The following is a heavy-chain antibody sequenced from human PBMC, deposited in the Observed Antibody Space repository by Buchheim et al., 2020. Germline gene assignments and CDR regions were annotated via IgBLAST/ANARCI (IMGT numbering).Heavy chain of an antibody. CDR1: GFTFRYYW. J-gene: IGHJ6*02. CDR2: IKQDGTAT. Sequence: EVQLVESGGGLVQPGGSLRLSCAASGFTFRYYWMSWVRQAPGKGLEWVANIKQDGTATYYADSVKGRYTISRDNAKNSVYLQIHSLIGGDTGIYYCAREVETPRYGVDVWGQGTT. CDR3: AREVETPRYGVDV. V-gene: IGHV3-7*01. D-gene: IGHD2-15*01.